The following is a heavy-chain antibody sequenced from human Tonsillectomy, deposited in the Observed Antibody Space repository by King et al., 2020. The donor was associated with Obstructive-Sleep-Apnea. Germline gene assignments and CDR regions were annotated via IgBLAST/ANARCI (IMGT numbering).Heavy chain of an antibody. CDR3: ARSTYHYDSSGRHNAFDI. D-gene: IGHD3-22*01. V-gene: IGHV4-39*07. CDR1: GGSISSSSCY. CDR2: TYYSGST. J-gene: IGHJ3*02. Sequence: VQLQESGPGLVKPSETLSLTCTVSGGSISSSSCYWGWIRQPPGKGLEWIGNTYYSGSTHYNPSLKSRVSISADTSKNQFSLKLSSVTAADTAVYYCARSTYHYDSSGRHNAFDIWGQGAMVTVSS.